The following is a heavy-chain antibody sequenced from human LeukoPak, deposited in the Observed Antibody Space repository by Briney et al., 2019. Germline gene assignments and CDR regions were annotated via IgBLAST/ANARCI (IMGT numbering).Heavy chain of an antibody. CDR2: MNPNSGNT. CDR3: ARGAHYSGSGFDP. V-gene: IGHV1-8*01. D-gene: IGHD3-10*01. Sequence: ASVKVSCKTSGYTFTSYDINWVRQATGQGLEWMGWMNPNSGNTGYAQNFQGRVTMTRNTSISTAYMELTSLRSEDTAMYYCARGAHYSGSGFDPWGQGTLVTVSS. CDR1: GYTFTSYD. J-gene: IGHJ5*02.